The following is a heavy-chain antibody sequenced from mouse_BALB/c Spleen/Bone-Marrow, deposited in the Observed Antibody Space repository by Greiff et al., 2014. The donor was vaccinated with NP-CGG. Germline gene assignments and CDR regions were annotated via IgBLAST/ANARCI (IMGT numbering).Heavy chain of an antibody. J-gene: IGHJ3*01. D-gene: IGHD2-4*01. CDR3: ARGDYDYDDWFAY. V-gene: IGHV1-87*01. CDR2: IYPGDGDT. Sequence: QVQLQQPGAELAGPGASVKLSCKASGYTFTSYWMQWVKQRPGQGLEWIGAIYPGDGDTRYTQKFKGKATLTADKSSSTAYMQLSSLASEDSAVYYCARGDYDYDDWFAYWGQGTLVTVSA. CDR1: GYTFTSYW.